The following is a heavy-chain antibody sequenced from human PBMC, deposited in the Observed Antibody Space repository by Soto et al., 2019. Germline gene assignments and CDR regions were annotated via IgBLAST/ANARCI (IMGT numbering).Heavy chain of an antibody. CDR2: IIPIFGTA. CDR3: ARHGFGGNWFDP. D-gene: IGHD3-10*01. Sequence: QVQLVQSGAEVKKPGSSVKVSCKASGGTFSSYAISWVRQAPGQGLEWMGGIIPIFGTANYAQKFQGRVTITADESTSTGYMELSSLRSEDPAVYYCARHGFGGNWFDPWGQGTLVTVSS. V-gene: IGHV1-69*01. J-gene: IGHJ5*02. CDR1: GGTFSSYA.